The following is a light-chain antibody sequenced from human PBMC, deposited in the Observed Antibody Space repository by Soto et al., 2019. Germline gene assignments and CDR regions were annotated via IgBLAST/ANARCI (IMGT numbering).Light chain of an antibody. CDR2: EVS. V-gene: IGLV2-23*02. CDR1: SSNVGSYNL. Sequence: QSVLTQPASVSGSPGQSITISCTGTSSNVGSYNLGSWYQQHPGKAPKLMIYEVSKRPSGVSNRFSGSKSGNTASLTISGLQAEDEADYYCCSYAGSSTLYVFGTGTKVTVL. J-gene: IGLJ1*01. CDR3: CSYAGSSTLYV.